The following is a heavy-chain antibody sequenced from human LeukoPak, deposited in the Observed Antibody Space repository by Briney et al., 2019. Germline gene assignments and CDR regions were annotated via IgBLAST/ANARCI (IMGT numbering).Heavy chain of an antibody. CDR2: ISGSGGST. J-gene: IGHJ5*02. CDR1: GFTFSSYA. Sequence: GGSLSLSCAASGFTFSSYAMSWVRQAPGKGLEWVSAISGSGGSTYYADSVKGRFTISRDNSKNTLCLQMNSLRAEDTAVYYCAKDSSGWYHWFDPWGQGTLVTVSS. CDR3: AKDSSGWYHWFDP. V-gene: IGHV3-23*01. D-gene: IGHD6-19*01.